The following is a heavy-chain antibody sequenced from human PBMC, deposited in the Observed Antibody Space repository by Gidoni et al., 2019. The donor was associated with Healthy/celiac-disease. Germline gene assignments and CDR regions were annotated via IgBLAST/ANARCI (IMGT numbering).Heavy chain of an antibody. Sequence: QVQLVESGGGVVQPGRSLRLSCAASGFTFSRYGMHGVRQAPGKGLEWVAVISYDGSNKYYADSVKGRFTISRDNSKNTLYLQMNSLRAEDTAVYYCAKDAYDILTGYPDYWGQGTLVTVSS. D-gene: IGHD3-9*01. CDR2: ISYDGSNK. CDR1: GFTFSRYG. J-gene: IGHJ4*02. CDR3: AKDAYDILTGYPDY. V-gene: IGHV3-30*18.